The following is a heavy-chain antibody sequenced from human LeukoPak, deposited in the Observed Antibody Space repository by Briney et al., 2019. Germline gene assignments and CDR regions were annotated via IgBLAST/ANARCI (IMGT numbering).Heavy chain of an antibody. D-gene: IGHD6-19*01. V-gene: IGHV3-21*01. CDR2: ISSSSSYI. Sequence: GGSLRLSCAASGFTFSSYSMNWVRQAPGKGLEWVSSISSSSSYIYYADSVKGRFTISRDNAKNSLYLQMNSLRAEDTAVYYCARDLIAVAGTAFDIWGQGTMVTVSS. CDR1: GFTFSSYS. J-gene: IGHJ3*02. CDR3: ARDLIAVAGTAFDI.